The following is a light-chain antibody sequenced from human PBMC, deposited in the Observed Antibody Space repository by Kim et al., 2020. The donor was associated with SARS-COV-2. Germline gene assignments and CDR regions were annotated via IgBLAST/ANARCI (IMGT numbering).Light chain of an antibody. J-gene: IGKJ4*02. Sequence: AIQMTQSPSSLSASVGDRVTITCRASQGIRNDLGWYQQKPGKVPKFLIYAASSLQSGVPSRFSGSGSGTDFALTISSLQPEDFATYYCLQDYDYPVTFGGGTKVHIK. CDR3: LQDYDYPVT. V-gene: IGKV1-6*01. CDR2: AAS. CDR1: QGIRND.